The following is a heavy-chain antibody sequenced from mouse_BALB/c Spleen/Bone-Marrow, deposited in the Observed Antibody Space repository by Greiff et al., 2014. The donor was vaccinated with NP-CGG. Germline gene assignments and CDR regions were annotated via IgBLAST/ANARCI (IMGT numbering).Heavy chain of an antibody. V-gene: IGHV1S29*02. CDR3: ARGNCDFAY. J-gene: IGHJ3*01. Sequence: VQLKESGPELVRPGASVKISCKASGYTFTDYNIYWVKQSHGKSLEWIGYIYPYSGGTGYNQKFKSKATLTVDNSSTTAYMELRSLTAEDAAFDYCARGNCDFAYWGQGTLVTVST. D-gene: IGHD4-1*01. CDR1: GYTFTDYN. CDR2: IYPYSGGT.